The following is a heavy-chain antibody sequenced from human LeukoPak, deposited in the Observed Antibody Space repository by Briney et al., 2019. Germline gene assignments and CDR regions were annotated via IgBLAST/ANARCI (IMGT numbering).Heavy chain of an antibody. CDR3: ARVRLWFGELLPPKIYYMDV. J-gene: IGHJ6*03. CDR2: IYYSGST. CDR1: GGSISSSSYY. V-gene: IGHV4-39*07. D-gene: IGHD3-10*01. Sequence: SETLSLTCTVSGGSISSSSYYWGWIRQPPGKGLEWIGSIYYSGSTYYNPSLKSRVTISVDTSKNQFSLKLSSVTAADTAVYYCARVRLWFGELLPPKIYYMDVWGKGTTVTVSS.